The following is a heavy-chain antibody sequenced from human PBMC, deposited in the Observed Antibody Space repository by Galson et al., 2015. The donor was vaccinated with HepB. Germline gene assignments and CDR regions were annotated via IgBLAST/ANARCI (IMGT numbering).Heavy chain of an antibody. CDR1: GFTFSSYS. CDR3: ARERYYYDSSGYGIDY. V-gene: IGHV3-48*01. CDR2: ISSSSSTI. D-gene: IGHD3-22*01. J-gene: IGHJ4*02. Sequence: SLRLSCAASGFTFSSYSMNWVRQAPGKGLEWVSYISSSSSTIYYADSVKGRFTISRDNAKNSLYLQMNSLRAEDTAVYYCARERYYYDSSGYGIDYWGQGTLVTVSS.